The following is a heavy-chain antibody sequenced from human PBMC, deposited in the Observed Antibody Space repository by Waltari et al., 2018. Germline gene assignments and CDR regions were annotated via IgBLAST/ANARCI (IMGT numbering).Heavy chain of an antibody. J-gene: IGHJ4*02. V-gene: IGHV4-34*01. CDR2: INRGGSN. CDR1: DDSFSKYY. CDR3: AREYSSFEPIFDY. Sequence: QVQLHQWGAGLLKPSETLSVTCEVFDDSFSKYYWVWIRQSPGKGLELIGEINRGGSNHYNPARKGRVTVSLDMSKKQVSLRVTSVTAADTAVYYCAREYSSFEPIFDYWGRGTLVTVSS. D-gene: IGHD5-12*01.